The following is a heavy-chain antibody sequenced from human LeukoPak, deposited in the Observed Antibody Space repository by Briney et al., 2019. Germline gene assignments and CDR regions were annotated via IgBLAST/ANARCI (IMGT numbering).Heavy chain of an antibody. J-gene: IGHJ4*02. Sequence: GGSLRLSCAASEFTFSNYAMSWVRQAPGKGLEWVASISGGGWRPFVADSVEGRFSISRDNPKNTLFLQMNSLRAEDTAVYYCARDVNAGFDYWGQGTLVTVSS. CDR3: ARDVNAGFDY. V-gene: IGHV3-23*01. D-gene: IGHD3-10*01. CDR1: EFTFSNYA. CDR2: ISGGGWRP.